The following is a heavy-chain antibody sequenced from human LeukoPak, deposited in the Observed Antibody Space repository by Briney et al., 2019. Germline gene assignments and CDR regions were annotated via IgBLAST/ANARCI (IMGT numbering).Heavy chain of an antibody. J-gene: IGHJ1*01. V-gene: IGHV3-53*01. CDR2: IYSCGST. Sequence: GGSLRLSCAASGFTVSSNYMSGVRQAPGKGLEGLSVIYSCGSTYYADSVKGRFTISRDNSKNTLYPQMNSLRGEDTAVYYCARTSKLLTIPHWGQGTLVTVSS. D-gene: IGHD2-15*01. CDR3: ARTSKLLTIPH. CDR1: GFTVSSNY.